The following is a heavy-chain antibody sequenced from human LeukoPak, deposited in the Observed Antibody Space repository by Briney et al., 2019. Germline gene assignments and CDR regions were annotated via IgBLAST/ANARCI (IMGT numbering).Heavy chain of an antibody. D-gene: IGHD2-21*01. Sequence: GGSLRLSCVGSGFKFRAFTMHWVRQAPGRGLEWVSLFSRNGVTTFYADSVRGRFTISRDNSENSVYLQMDSLTTEDTAVYYCAKEKDTIYFDLWGQGTLVTVSS. CDR1: GFKFRAFT. CDR3: AKEKDTIYFDL. J-gene: IGHJ4*03. V-gene: IGHV3-43*01. CDR2: FSRNGVTT.